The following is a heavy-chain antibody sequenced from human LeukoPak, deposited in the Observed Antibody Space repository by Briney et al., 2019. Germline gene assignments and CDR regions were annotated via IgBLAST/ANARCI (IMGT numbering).Heavy chain of an antibody. V-gene: IGHV4-61*01. J-gene: IGHJ6*02. Sequence: SETLSLTCTVSGGSISSSSFYWGWIRQPPGKGLEWIGYIYYSGSTNYNPSLKSRVTISVDTSKNQFSLKLSSVTAADTAVYYCARDPSYSSLGNYYGMDVWGQGTTVTVSS. CDR1: GGSISSSSFY. D-gene: IGHD6-6*01. CDR3: ARDPSYSSLGNYYGMDV. CDR2: IYYSGST.